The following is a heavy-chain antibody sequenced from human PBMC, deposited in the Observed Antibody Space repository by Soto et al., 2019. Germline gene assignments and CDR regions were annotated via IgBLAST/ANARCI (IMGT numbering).Heavy chain of an antibody. D-gene: IGHD3-10*01. J-gene: IGHJ6*02. Sequence: EVQLLESGGGLVQPGGSLRLSCAASGFTFSNYDMSWVRQAPEKGLEWVSAVSESGRSTYYADSVKGRFTISRDNSKNTLYLQMNSLRAEDKAVYFCAKDRRGVMDVWGQGTTVTVSS. CDR3: AKDRRGVMDV. CDR2: VSESGRST. CDR1: GFTFSNYD. V-gene: IGHV3-23*01.